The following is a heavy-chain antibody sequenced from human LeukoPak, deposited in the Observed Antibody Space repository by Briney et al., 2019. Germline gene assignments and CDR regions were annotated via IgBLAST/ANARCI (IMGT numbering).Heavy chain of an antibody. J-gene: IGHJ6*02. V-gene: IGHV4-4*07. CDR3: ARHYDSSGYYQPYYYYGMDV. CDR1: GGSISSYY. CDR2: IYTSGST. Sequence: SEILSLTCTVSGGSISSYYWSWIRQPAGKGLEWIGRIYTSGSTNYNPSLKSRVTMSVDTSKNQFSLKLSSVTAADTAVYYCARHYDSSGYYQPYYYYGMDVWGQGTTVTVSS. D-gene: IGHD3-22*01.